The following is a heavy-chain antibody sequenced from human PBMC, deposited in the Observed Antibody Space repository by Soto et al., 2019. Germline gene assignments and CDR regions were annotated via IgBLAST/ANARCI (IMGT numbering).Heavy chain of an antibody. CDR1: GFTFSSYG. CDR3: AKDRLRGGFLTTATTNGMDV. V-gene: IGHV3-30*18. CDR2: ISHDGSNK. Sequence: QVQLVESGGGVVQPGRSLRLSCAASGFTFSSYGMHWVRQAPGKGLEWVALISHDGSNKYYVDSVKGRFIISRDNSKNTLFLQMNSLRAGDTAVYYCAKDRLRGGFLTTATTNGMDVWGQGTTVTVSS. D-gene: IGHD1-26*01. J-gene: IGHJ6*02.